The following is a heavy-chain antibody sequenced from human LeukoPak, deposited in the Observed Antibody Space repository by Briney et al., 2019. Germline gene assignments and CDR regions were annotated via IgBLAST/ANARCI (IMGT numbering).Heavy chain of an antibody. J-gene: IGHJ5*01. CDR1: GACISSDY. CDR2: SYGSGST. Sequence: PSETLSLTCSVSGACISSDYWSWIRQPAGKGLEWIGRSYGSGSTAYNPSLKSRVTMSVDTSKNQFSLKLSSVTAADTALYYCARDWSTGTSSYNWFASWGQGTLVIVSS. V-gene: IGHV4-4*07. CDR3: ARDWSTGTSSYNWFAS. D-gene: IGHD1-1*01.